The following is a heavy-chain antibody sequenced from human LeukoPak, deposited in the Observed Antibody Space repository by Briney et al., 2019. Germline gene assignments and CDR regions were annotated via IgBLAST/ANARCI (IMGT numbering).Heavy chain of an antibody. D-gene: IGHD3-22*01. Sequence: GGSLRLSCAASGFTFSSYGMHWVRQAPSKGLEWVAVISYDGSNKYYADSVKGRFTISRDNSKNTMYLQMNSLRAEDRAVYYCATEHYYDSSGRGCYFDYWGQGTLVTVSS. CDR3: ATEHYYDSSGRGCYFDY. CDR2: ISYDGSNK. CDR1: GFTFSSYG. V-gene: IGHV3-30*03. J-gene: IGHJ4*02.